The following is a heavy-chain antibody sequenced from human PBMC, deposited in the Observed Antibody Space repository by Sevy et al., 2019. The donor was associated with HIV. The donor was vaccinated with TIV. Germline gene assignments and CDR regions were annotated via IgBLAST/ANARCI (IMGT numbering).Heavy chain of an antibody. V-gene: IGHV4-34*01. CDR1: GGSFSGYY. D-gene: IGHD3-3*01. CDR2: INHSGST. Sequence: SETLSLTCAVYGGSFSGYYRSWIRQPPGKGLEWIGEINHSGSTNYNPSLKSRVTISVDTSKNQFSLKLSSVTAADTAVYYCARGRGYDFWSGARAFDIWGQGTMVTVSS. J-gene: IGHJ3*02. CDR3: ARGRGYDFWSGARAFDI.